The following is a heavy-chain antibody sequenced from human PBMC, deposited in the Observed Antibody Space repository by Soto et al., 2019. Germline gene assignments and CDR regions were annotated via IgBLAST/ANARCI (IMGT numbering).Heavy chain of an antibody. CDR3: ARINSSGWYEAIDY. Sequence: QVQLVQSGAEVKKPGSSVEVSCKASGGTFSSYAISWVRQAPGQGLEWMGGIIPIFGTANYAQKFQGRVTITADESTSTAYMELSSLRSEDTAVYYCARINSSGWYEAIDYWGQGTLVTVSS. J-gene: IGHJ4*02. CDR2: IIPIFGTA. CDR1: GGTFSSYA. D-gene: IGHD6-19*01. V-gene: IGHV1-69*12.